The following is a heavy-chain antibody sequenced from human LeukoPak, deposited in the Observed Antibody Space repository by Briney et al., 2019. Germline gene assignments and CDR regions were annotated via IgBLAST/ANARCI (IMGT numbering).Heavy chain of an antibody. CDR3: ARTGYSSREADY. V-gene: IGHV4-34*01. Sequence: SETLSLTCAVYGGSFSGYYWSWIRQPPGKGLEWIGEINHSGSTNYNPSLKSRVTISVDTSKNQFPLKLSSVTAADTAVYYCARTGYSSREADYWGQGTLVTVSS. D-gene: IGHD6-13*01. CDR1: GGSFSGYY. J-gene: IGHJ4*02. CDR2: INHSGST.